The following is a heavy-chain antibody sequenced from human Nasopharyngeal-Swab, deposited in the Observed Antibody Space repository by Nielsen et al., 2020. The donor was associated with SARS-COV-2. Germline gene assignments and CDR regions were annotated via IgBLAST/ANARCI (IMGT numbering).Heavy chain of an antibody. CDR1: GFIFSGYG. V-gene: IGHV3-30*18. Sequence: GESLKISCAASGFIFSGYGMHWVRQAPGKGLEWVALISYDGSNKFYADSVKGRFTISRDNSKNTLYLQMNSLRAEDTAVYYCAKDRYFDHYYFDYWGQGTLVTVSS. CDR3: AKDRYFDHYYFDY. D-gene: IGHD3-9*01. CDR2: ISYDGSNK. J-gene: IGHJ4*02.